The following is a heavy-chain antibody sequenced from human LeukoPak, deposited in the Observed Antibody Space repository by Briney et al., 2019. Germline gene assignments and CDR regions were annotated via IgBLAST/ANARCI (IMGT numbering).Heavy chain of an antibody. CDR3: ARDHLIYCSGGSCPLHY. D-gene: IGHD2-15*01. CDR2: IWYDGSNK. V-gene: IGHV3-33*01. Sequence: GGSLRLSCAASGFTFSSYGMPWVRQAPGKGLEWVAVIWYDGSNKYYADSVKGRFTISRDNSKNTLYLQMNSLRAEDTAVYYCARDHLIYCSGGSCPLHYRGQGTLVTVSS. CDR1: GFTFSSYG. J-gene: IGHJ4*02.